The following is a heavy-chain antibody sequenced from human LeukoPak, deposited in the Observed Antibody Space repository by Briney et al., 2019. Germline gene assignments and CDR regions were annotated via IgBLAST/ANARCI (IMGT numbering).Heavy chain of an antibody. J-gene: IGHJ3*02. D-gene: IGHD1-26*01. CDR2: IYSGGST. CDR3: ARGGSYLSAFDI. Sequence: PGGSLRLSCAASGFTVSSNYMSWVRQAPGKGLEWVSIIYSGGSTFYADSVKGRFTISRDNSKDTLYLQMNSLRAEDTAVYYCARGGSYLSAFDIWGQGTMVTVSS. CDR1: GFTVSSNY. V-gene: IGHV3-53*01.